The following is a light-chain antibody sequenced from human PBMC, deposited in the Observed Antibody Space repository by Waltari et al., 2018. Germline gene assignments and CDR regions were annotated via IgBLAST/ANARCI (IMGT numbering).Light chain of an antibody. V-gene: IGKV1-5*03. CDR3: QQYSSFST. CDR2: MAS. CDR1: QSVGTW. J-gene: IGKJ2*01. Sequence: DFQITQSPSTPSPSVGDSVTISCRASQSVGTWLAWYQQKPGKAPKLLIYMASSLESGVPSRFSASGSGTDFTLTISSLQPDDFATYSCQQYSSFSTFGQGTKV.